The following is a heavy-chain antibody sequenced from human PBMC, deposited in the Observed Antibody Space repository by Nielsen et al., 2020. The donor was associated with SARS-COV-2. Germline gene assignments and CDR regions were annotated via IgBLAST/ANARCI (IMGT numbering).Heavy chain of an antibody. J-gene: IGHJ5*02. D-gene: IGHD7-27*01. V-gene: IGHV3-48*01. Sequence: GESLKISCADSGFTFSAYNMNWVRQAPGKGLQWVSYISSSSSIIHYADSVKGRFTISRDNAKNSLYLQMNSLSVEDTAVYYCASSTGPGGWFEPWGQGTLVTVSS. CDR2: ISSSSSII. CDR1: GFTFSAYN. CDR3: ASSTGPGGWFEP.